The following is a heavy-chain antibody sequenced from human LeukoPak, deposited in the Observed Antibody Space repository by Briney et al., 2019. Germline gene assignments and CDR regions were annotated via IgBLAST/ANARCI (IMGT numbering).Heavy chain of an antibody. Sequence: SETLSLTCTVSGGSISSYYWSWIRQPPGKGLEWIGYTYYSGSTNYNPSLKSRVTISVDTSKNQFSLKLSSVTAADTAVYYCARVRYYDSSGYYYYAFDIWGQGTMVTVSS. D-gene: IGHD3-22*01. CDR1: GGSISSYY. CDR2: TYYSGST. J-gene: IGHJ3*02. V-gene: IGHV4-59*01. CDR3: ARVRYYDSSGYYYYAFDI.